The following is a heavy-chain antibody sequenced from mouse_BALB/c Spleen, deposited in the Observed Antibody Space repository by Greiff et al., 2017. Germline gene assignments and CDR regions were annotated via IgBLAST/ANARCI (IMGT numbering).Heavy chain of an antibody. Sequence: EVKVVESGPELEKPGASVKISCKASGYSFTGYNMNWVKQSNGKSLEWIGNIDPYYGGTSYNQKFKGKATFTADTSSNTAYMQLSSLTSEDSAVYYCARLRGKGSDWFAYWGQGTLVTVSA. CDR3: ARLRGKGSDWFAY. D-gene: IGHD1-1*01. V-gene: IGHV1S135*01. CDR1: GYSFTGYN. CDR2: IDPYYGGT. J-gene: IGHJ3*01.